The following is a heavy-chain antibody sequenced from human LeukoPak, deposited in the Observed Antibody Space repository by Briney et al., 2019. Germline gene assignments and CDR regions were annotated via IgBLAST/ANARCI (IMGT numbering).Heavy chain of an antibody. CDR2: ISIDGNNK. V-gene: IGHV3-30*18. Sequence: PGGSLRLSCAASGFTFSDYVMHGVRQAPGKGLEWVAVISIDGNNKYYGDSVKGRFTISRDNSKNTLYLQINSLRPEDTAVYYCAKDQSQWGQGTLVIVSS. CDR1: GFTFSDYV. J-gene: IGHJ4*02. CDR3: AKDQSQ.